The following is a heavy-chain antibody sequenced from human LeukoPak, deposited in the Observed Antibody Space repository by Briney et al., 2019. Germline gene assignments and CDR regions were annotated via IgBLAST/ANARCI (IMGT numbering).Heavy chain of an antibody. V-gene: IGHV3-53*01. D-gene: IGHD1-26*01. CDR2: INSGGST. CDR1: GFTVSSNY. Sequence: GGSMRLSCAASGFTVSSNYMSWVRQAPGKGLEWVSVINSGGSTYYADSVKGRFTISRDNSKNTLYLQMNSLRAEDTAVYYCARVGLGRYYFDYWGQGTLVTVSS. J-gene: IGHJ4*02. CDR3: ARVGLGRYYFDY.